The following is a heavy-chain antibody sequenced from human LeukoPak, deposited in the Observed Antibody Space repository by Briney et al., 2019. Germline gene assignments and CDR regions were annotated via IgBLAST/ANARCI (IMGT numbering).Heavy chain of an antibody. V-gene: IGHV4-59*01. CDR1: VDSISGYY. CDR2: MYYSGNT. CDR3: ARGKYYFDY. J-gene: IGHJ4*02. Sequence: PSETLSLTCTVSVDSISGYYWSWIRQPPGKGLEWVGYMYYSGNTNYNPSLKSRLTTSLDTSKNQFSLKLSSVTAADTAVYYCARGKYYFDYWGQGTLVTVSS.